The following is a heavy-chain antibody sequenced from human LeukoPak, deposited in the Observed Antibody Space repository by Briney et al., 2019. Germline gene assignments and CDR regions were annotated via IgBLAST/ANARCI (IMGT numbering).Heavy chain of an antibody. CDR2: IKQDGSEK. CDR1: GFTFSSYW. CDR3: ANSLSSSSTIS. V-gene: IGHV3-7*01. Sequence: GSLRLSCAASGFTFSSYWMSWVRQAPGKGLEWVANIKQDGSEKYYVDSVKGRFTISRDNSKNTLYLQMNSLRAEDTAVYYCANSLSSSSTISWGQGTLVTVSS. D-gene: IGHD2-2*01. J-gene: IGHJ4*02.